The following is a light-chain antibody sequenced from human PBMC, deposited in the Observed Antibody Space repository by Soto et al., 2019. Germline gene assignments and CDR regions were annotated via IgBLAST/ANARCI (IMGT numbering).Light chain of an antibody. V-gene: IGLV2-14*03. CDR1: SSDIGAYNY. CDR2: DVN. CDR3: TSWTTSTTMI. J-gene: IGLJ2*01. Sequence: QSALTQPASVSGSPGQSITISCTGTSSDIGAYNYVSWYQQHPGKAPKLMIYDVNIRPSGVSNRFSGSKSGNTASLTISGLQAEDEAYYYCTSWTTSTTMIFGGGTKLTVL.